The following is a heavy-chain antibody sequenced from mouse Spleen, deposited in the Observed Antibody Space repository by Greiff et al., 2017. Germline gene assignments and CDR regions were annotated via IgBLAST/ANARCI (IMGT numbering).Heavy chain of an antibody. D-gene: IGHD2-3*01. V-gene: IGHV5-17*01. J-gene: IGHJ3*01. Sequence: VQLKESGGGLVKPGGSLKLSCAASGFTFSDYGMHWVRQAPEKGREWVAYISSGSSTIYYADTVKGRFTISRDNAKNTLFLQMTSLRSEDTAMYYCARPYDGFFAYWGQGTLVTVSA. CDR1: GFTFSDYG. CDR3: ARPYDGFFAY. CDR2: ISSGSSTI.